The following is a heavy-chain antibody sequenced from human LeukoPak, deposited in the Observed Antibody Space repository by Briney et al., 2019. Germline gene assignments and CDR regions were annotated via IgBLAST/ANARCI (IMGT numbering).Heavy chain of an antibody. Sequence: PGGSLRLSCAVSGFTLSSRLMHWVRQAPGKGLVWVALIKDDGTTNYADSVRGRFTASRDDAKNTVYLQMSSLRADDTAVYYCHPLSYVSNWGQGTLVTVSA. CDR1: GFTLSSRL. D-gene: IGHD3-22*01. J-gene: IGHJ4*02. CDR2: IKDDGTT. V-gene: IGHV3-74*01. CDR3: HPLSYVSN.